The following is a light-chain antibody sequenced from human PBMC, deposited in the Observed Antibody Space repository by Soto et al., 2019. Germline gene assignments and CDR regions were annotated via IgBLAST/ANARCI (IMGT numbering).Light chain of an antibody. CDR2: GAS. Sequence: EFVLTQSPGTLSLSPGERATLSCRASQSVGSNSLAWYQQKPGQAPRILIYGASTRATGIPDRFSGSESGTSFTLTISRLEPEDFAVYYCQQYGSSPPLTFGGGTKVEIK. V-gene: IGKV3-20*01. CDR3: QQYGSSPPLT. J-gene: IGKJ4*02. CDR1: QSVGSNS.